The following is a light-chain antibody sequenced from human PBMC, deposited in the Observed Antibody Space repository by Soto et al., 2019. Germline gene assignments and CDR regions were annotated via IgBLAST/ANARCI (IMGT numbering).Light chain of an antibody. V-gene: IGKV3-20*01. J-gene: IGKJ4*01. CDR2: GAS. CDR3: QHFDDSLT. Sequence: EVVLTQSLGTLSLSPGERATLSCRASQSVDSSTLAWYQQKPGQAPGLLISGASKRATGTPDRFSGSGSGTDFTLTISRLEPEDFAVYYCQHFDDSLTFGGGTKVEIK. CDR1: QSVDSST.